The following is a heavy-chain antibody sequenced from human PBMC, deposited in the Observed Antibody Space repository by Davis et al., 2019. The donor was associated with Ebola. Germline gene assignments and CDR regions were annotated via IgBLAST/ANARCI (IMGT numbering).Heavy chain of an antibody. CDR3: ARDRGYIAVDAFDI. V-gene: IGHV4-4*02. Sequence: MPSETLSLTCAVSGDSISSAYWWSWVRPPPGKGLGGIGGICHGGGANYNPYLKSRVTISVDKSKNQFSLTLSSVTAADTAMYYCARDRGYIAVDAFDIWGQGTVVPVSS. D-gene: IGHD6-19*01. CDR1: GDSISSAYW. J-gene: IGHJ3*02. CDR2: ICHGGGA.